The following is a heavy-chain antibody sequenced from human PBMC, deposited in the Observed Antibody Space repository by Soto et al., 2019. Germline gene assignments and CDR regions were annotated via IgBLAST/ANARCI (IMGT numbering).Heavy chain of an antibody. Sequence: QVQLVQSGAEVKKPGSSLKVSCKVFGETLNSNPIGWVRQAPGQGLEWVGGIVPLSDRTNYAQELQGRVTVTADGSTSTVHRELSNLKSDDTAVYYCARKSGRDCHSGGGCFSLDVWGQGSLITVSS. CDR2: IVPLSDRT. V-gene: IGHV1-69*01. CDR1: GETLNSNP. J-gene: IGHJ4*02. CDR3: ARKSGRDCHSGGGCFSLDV. D-gene: IGHD2-15*01.